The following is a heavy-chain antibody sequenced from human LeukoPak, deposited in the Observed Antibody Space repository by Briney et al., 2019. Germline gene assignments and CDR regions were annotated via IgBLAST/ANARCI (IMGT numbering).Heavy chain of an antibody. V-gene: IGHV1-69*05. D-gene: IGHD2-2*01. CDR3: ARDRHIDGRVPAAPYYYYMDV. CDR2: IIPIFGTA. Sequence: SVKVSCKASGGTFSSYAISWVRQAPGQGLEWMGRIIPIFGTANYAQKFQGRVTITTDESTSTAYMELSSLRSEDTAVYYCARDRHIDGRVPAAPYYYYMDVWGKGTTGTVSS. J-gene: IGHJ6*03. CDR1: GGTFSSYA.